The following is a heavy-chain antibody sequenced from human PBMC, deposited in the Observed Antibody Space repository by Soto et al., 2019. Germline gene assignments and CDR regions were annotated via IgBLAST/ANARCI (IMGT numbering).Heavy chain of an antibody. V-gene: IGHV3-53*01. Sequence: GSLRLSWTASGFTVSSNYRSWVRQAPGKGLEWASGIYSGGSTYYAGSVKGRFTISRDNSKNTLYLQMNSLRAEDTAVYYCARVGGLGYYYDSSGYDWFDPWGQGTLVTLSS. D-gene: IGHD3-22*01. CDR2: IYSGGST. CDR3: ARVGGLGYYYDSSGYDWFDP. CDR1: GFTVSSNY. J-gene: IGHJ5*02.